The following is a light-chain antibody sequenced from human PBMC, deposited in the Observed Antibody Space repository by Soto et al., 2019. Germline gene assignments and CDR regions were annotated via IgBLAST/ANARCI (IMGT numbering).Light chain of an antibody. V-gene: IGKV3-15*01. Sequence: SPGTVSTSQGERPTLSCRPSQSARSTYLAWYQQKPGQAPRLLIFGVSNRAAGIPARFSGSGSGTEFTLTICSLQSEDFTVYYCQQDGESTRPFGRGTKAAIK. CDR3: QQDGESTRP. CDR1: QSARSTY. J-gene: IGKJ1*01. CDR2: GVS.